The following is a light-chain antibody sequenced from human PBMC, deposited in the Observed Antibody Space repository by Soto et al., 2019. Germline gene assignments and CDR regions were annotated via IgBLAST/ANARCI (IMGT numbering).Light chain of an antibody. J-gene: IGLJ1*01. V-gene: IGLV7-46*01. CDR1: TGAVTSGHY. Sequence: QAVVTQEPSLTVSPGGTVTLTCGSSTGAVTSGHYPYWFQQKPGQAPRTLIYDTSNKHSWTPARFSGSLLGGEAALTLSGAQPEDEAEYYCLLSYSGALYVFGTGTKLTVL. CDR2: DTS. CDR3: LLSYSGALYV.